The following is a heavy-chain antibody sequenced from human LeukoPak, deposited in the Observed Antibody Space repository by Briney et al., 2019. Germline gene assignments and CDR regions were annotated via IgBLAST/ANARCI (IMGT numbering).Heavy chain of an antibody. CDR3: ARHPNVNIRLYGVVIYGPYDF. V-gene: IGHV3-23*01. CDR2: IGANGHNP. J-gene: IGHJ4*02. Sequence: QAGGSLRLSCAASGFTFSTYAMSWVRRVPGKGLEWVSTIGANGHNPFYADSVKGRFTMSRDNSGNTLYLQMDGLRAEDTAIYYCARHPNVNIRLYGVVIYGPYDFWGQGTVVTVSS. CDR1: GFTFSTYA. D-gene: IGHD3-3*01.